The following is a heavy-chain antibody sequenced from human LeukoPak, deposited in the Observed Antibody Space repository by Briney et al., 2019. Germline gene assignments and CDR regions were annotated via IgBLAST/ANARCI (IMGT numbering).Heavy chain of an antibody. CDR2: ISSSGSTI. D-gene: IGHD3-22*01. CDR1: GFTFSSYE. J-gene: IGHJ1*01. CDR3: VVGDYYDSSGYYRAFQH. V-gene: IGHV3-48*03. Sequence: GGSLRLSCAASGFTFSSYEMNWVRQAPGKRLDWVSYISSSGSTIYYADSVKGRFTISRDNAKNSLYLQMNSLRAEDTAVYYCVVGDYYDSSGYYRAFQHWGQGTLVTVSS.